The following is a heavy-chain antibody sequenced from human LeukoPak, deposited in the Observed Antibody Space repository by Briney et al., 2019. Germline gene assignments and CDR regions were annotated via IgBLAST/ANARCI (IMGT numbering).Heavy chain of an antibody. V-gene: IGHV3-66*01. D-gene: IGHD6-13*01. CDR2: IYVGGTT. CDR1: GFTVSSNY. Sequence: GGSLRLSCVASGFTVSSNYMTWVRQAPGTGLECVSVIYVGGTTYYADSVKDRFTTSRDNSKNTLYLQMNSLRDEDTAVYYCARGAAAGRGPAGYCGQGTLVTVSS. J-gene: IGHJ4*02. CDR3: ARGAAAGRGPAGY.